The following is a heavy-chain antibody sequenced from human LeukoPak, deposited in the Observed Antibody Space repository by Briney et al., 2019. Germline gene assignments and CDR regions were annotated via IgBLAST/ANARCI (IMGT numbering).Heavy chain of an antibody. CDR1: GFSVSSNS. D-gene: IGHD6-13*01. CDR2: LYSGGST. V-gene: IGHV3-53*01. J-gene: IGHJ3*02. CDR3: ASEGKPNSTISDAFDI. Sequence: PGGSLRLSTASFGFSVSSNSLSCVRQAPGKGLEWVSVLYSGGSTYYADSVQGRFTISRDNSKNTLYLQMTSLRAEDTAVYYCASEGKPNSTISDAFDIWGQGTMVTVSS.